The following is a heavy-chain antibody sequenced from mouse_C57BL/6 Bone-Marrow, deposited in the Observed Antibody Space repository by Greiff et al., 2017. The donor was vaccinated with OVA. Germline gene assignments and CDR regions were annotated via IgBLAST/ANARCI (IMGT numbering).Heavy chain of an antibody. V-gene: IGHV1-69*01. J-gene: IGHJ3*01. D-gene: IGHD3-1*01. Sequence: QVHVKQPGAELVMPGASVKLSCKASGYTFTSYWMHWVKQRPGQGLEWIGEIDPSDSYSNSNQKFKGKSTLTVDKSSSTAYMQLSSLTSEDSAVYYCARGGLPWFAYWGQGTLVTVSA. CDR1: GYTFTSYW. CDR3: ARGGLPWFAY. CDR2: IDPSDSYS.